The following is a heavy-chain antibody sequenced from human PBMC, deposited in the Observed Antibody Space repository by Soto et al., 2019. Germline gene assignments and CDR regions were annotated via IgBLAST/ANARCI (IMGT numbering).Heavy chain of an antibody. CDR2: IYYSGST. J-gene: IGHJ6*02. CDR1: GGSISSSSYY. D-gene: IGHD6-19*01. Sequence: SETLSLTCTVSGGSISSSSYYWGWIRQPPGKGLEWIGSIYYSGSTYYNPSLKSRVTISVDTSKNQFSLKLSSVTAADTAVYYCARHSGSGLTIYYYGMDVWGQGTTVTVSS. V-gene: IGHV4-39*01. CDR3: ARHSGSGLTIYYYGMDV.